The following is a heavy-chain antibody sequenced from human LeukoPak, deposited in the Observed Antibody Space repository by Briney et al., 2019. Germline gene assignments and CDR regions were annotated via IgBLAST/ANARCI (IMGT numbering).Heavy chain of an antibody. V-gene: IGHV3-23*01. D-gene: IGHD2-2*02. Sequence: GGSLRLSCAPSGFTLSSYAMTWVRQAPGKGLEWVSTMSGGGGATYHADSVKGRFTISRDNSKSTLYLQMNSLRAEDTAVYYCAKGYCSSTSCYTPLDHWGQGTLVSVSS. CDR2: MSGGGGAT. CDR1: GFTLSSYA. CDR3: AKGYCSSTSCYTPLDH. J-gene: IGHJ4*02.